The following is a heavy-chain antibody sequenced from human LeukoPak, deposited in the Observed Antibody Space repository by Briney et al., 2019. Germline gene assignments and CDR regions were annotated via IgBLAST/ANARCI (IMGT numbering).Heavy chain of an antibody. CDR1: GGSFSGYY. CDR3: ARGDMVRGLVY. CDR2: INHSGST. J-gene: IGHJ4*02. D-gene: IGHD3-10*01. V-gene: IGHV4-34*01. Sequence: SETLSLTCAVYGGSFSGYYWSWIRQPPGKGLEWIGEINHSGSTKYNPSLKSRVTTSVDTSKNQFSLKLSSATAADTAVYYCARGDMVRGLVYWGQGTLVTVSS.